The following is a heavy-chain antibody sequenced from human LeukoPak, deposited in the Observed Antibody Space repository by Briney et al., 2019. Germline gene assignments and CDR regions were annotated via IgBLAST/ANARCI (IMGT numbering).Heavy chain of an antibody. CDR2: MNTKSGET. CDR1: GYTLTSYD. J-gene: IGHJ4*02. D-gene: IGHD3-10*01. V-gene: IGHV1-8*03. CDR3: ARGGVGGICDY. Sequence: ASLKLSCTASGYTLTSYDINWVRQTTGRGLEWMGWMNTKSGETGYAHTLQGRVTITRNTSISTSYMKRTSLRPEDTALNYGARGGVGGICDYWGQGNLVTVSS.